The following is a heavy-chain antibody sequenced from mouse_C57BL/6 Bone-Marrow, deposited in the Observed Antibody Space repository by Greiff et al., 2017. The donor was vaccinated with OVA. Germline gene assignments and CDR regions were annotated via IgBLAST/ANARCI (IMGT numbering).Heavy chain of an antibody. CDR2: ISYDGSN. J-gene: IGHJ1*03. D-gene: IGHD2-3*01. CDR1: GYSITSGYY. V-gene: IGHV3-6*01. CDR3: AREGGLLRNFDV. Sequence: EVKLVESGPGLVKPSQSLSLTCSVTGYSITSGYYWNWIRQFPGNKLEWMGYISYDGSNNYNPSLKNRISITRDTSKNKFFLKLNSVTTEDTATYYCAREGGLLRNFDVWGTGTTVTVSS.